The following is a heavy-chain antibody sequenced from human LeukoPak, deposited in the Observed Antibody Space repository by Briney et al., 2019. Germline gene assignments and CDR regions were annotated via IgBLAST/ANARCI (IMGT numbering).Heavy chain of an antibody. CDR3: AGRSVDTAMVEFDY. D-gene: IGHD5-18*01. V-gene: IGHV4-34*01. J-gene: IGHJ4*02. Sequence: PSETLSLTCAVYGGSFSGYHWSWIRQPPGKGLEWIGEINYSGSTNYNPSLKSRVTISVDTSKNQFSLKLKSVTAADTAVYYCAGRSVDTAMVEFDYWGQGPLVTVTS. CDR2: INYSGST. CDR1: GGSFSGYH.